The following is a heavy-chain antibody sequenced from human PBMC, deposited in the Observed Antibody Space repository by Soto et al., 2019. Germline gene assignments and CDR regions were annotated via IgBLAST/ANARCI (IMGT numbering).Heavy chain of an antibody. CDR3: ARGLGLGDC. V-gene: IGHV1-46*01. Sequence: QVQLVQSGAEGKKPGASVKVSCKASGYTFSSYYRHWVRQAPGQGLECIGIINPNGGSTNYAQNFKGRLTVTRDTSTATVYMDLSALTADDAAMYYCARGLGLGDCWGQGTLVTVSS. CDR2: INPNGGST. J-gene: IGHJ4*02. CDR1: GYTFSSYY. D-gene: IGHD3-9*01.